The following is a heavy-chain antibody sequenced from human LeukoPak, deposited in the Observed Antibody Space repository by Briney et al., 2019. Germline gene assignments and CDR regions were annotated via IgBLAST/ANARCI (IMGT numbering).Heavy chain of an antibody. D-gene: IGHD6-19*01. V-gene: IGHV1-69*04. CDR3: ARGARAVDLRY. Sequence: SVKVSCKASGGTFSSYAISWVRQAPGQELEWMGRIIPILGIANYAQKFRGRVTITADKSTSTAYMELSSLRSEDTAVYYCARGARAVDLRYWGQGTLVTVSS. CDR2: IIPILGIA. J-gene: IGHJ4*02. CDR1: GGTFSSYA.